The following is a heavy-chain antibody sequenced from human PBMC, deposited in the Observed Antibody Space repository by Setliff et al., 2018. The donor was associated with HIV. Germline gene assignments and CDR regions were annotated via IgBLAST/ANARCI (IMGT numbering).Heavy chain of an antibody. CDR3: ARDLRDGFEEWFSTLDDGMDV. V-gene: IGHV1-2*02. CDR1: GYIFIRYY. D-gene: IGHD3-3*01. J-gene: IGHJ6*02. Sequence: ASVKVSCKTSGYIFIRYYIFWVRQAPGQGLEWMGNINPHTGVTKYAEKFQGRVAMTRDTSINTIYMELSRLRSDDTAVNYCARDLRDGFEEWFSTLDDGMDVWGQGTTVTVSS. CDR2: INPHTGVT.